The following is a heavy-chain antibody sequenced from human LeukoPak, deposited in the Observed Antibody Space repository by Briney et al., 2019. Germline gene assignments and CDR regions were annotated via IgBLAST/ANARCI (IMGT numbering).Heavy chain of an antibody. D-gene: IGHD3-16*02. J-gene: IGHJ5*02. V-gene: IGHV1-46*01. Sequence: ASVKVSCKASGYTFTSYDINWVRQAPGQGLEWMGIINPSGGSTSYAQKFQGRVTMTRDMSTSTVYMELSSLRSEDTAVYYCARDNSVGDIAWWFDPWGQGTLVTVSS. CDR2: INPSGGST. CDR1: GYTFTSYD. CDR3: ARDNSVGDIAWWFDP.